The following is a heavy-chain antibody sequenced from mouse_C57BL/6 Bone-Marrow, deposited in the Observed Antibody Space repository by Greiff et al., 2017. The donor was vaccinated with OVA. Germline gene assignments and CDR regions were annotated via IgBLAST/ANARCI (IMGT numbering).Heavy chain of an antibody. CDR2: ISSGGIYT. CDR3: AIPNYYCSSYDDAMDY. J-gene: IGHJ4*01. V-gene: IGHV5-6*01. D-gene: IGHD1-1*01. Sequence: EVQLVESGGDLVKPGGSLKLSCAASGFTFSSYGMSWVRQTPDKRLEWVATISSGGIYTYYPDSVKGRFTISRDNAKNTLYLQMSSLKSEDTAMYYCAIPNYYCSSYDDAMDYWGQGTSVTVSS. CDR1: GFTFSSYG.